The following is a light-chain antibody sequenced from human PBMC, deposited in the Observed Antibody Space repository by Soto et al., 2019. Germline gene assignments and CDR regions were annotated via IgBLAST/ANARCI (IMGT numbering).Light chain of an antibody. V-gene: IGKV1-17*01. Sequence: DIQITQSPSSLFASVGDRVTITCRASQGIRDALGGYQQKPGKAPKRLIYAASSLQSGVPSRFSGCGSGTEFTLSISSLQPKDFASDCCLQHNSYPLTFGEGAKVEI. J-gene: IGKJ1*01. CDR2: AAS. CDR3: LQHNSYPLT. CDR1: QGIRDA.